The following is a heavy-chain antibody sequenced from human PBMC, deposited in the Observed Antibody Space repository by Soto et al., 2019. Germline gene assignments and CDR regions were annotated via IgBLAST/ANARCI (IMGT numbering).Heavy chain of an antibody. J-gene: IGHJ6*02. CDR1: GFTFSSYD. Sequence: GGALRLSCAASGFTFSSYDMHWVRQATGKGLEWVSAIGTAGDTYYPGSVKGRFTISRENAKNSLYLQMNSLRAEDTAVYYCARGSPSHTVTTPSYYGMDVWGQGTTVTVSS. CDR3: ARGSPSHTVTTPSYYGMDV. D-gene: IGHD4-4*01. CDR2: IGTAGDT. V-gene: IGHV3-13*01.